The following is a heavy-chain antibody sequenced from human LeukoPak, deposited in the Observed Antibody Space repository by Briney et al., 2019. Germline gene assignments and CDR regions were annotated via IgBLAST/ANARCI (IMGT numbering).Heavy chain of an antibody. CDR3: AKASRWDSSGYYYDY. V-gene: IGHV3-43D*03. CDR2: ISWDGGST. D-gene: IGHD3-22*01. CDR1: GFTFDDYA. J-gene: IGHJ4*02. Sequence: GGSLRLSCAASGFTFDDYAMHWVRQAPGKGLEWVSLISWDGGSTYYADSVEGRFTISRDNSKNSLYLQMNSLRAEDTALYYCAKASRWDSSGYYYDYWGQGTLVTVSS.